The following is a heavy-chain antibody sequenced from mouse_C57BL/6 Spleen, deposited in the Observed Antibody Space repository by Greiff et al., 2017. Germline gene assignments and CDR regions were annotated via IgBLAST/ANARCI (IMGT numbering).Heavy chain of an antibody. D-gene: IGHD2-4*01. Sequence: EVKLVESGEGLVKPGGSLKLSCAASGFTFSSYAMSWVRQTPEKRLEWVAYISSGGDYIYYADSVKGRFTISRDNARNTLYLQMSSLKSEDTAMYYCTRDPSYDYDGGYAMDYWGQGTSVTVSS. CDR2: ISSGGDYI. V-gene: IGHV5-9-1*02. CDR3: TRDPSYDYDGGYAMDY. CDR1: GFTFSSYA. J-gene: IGHJ4*01.